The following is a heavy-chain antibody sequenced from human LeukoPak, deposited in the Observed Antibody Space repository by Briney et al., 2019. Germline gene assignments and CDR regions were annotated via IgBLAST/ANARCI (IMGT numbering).Heavy chain of an antibody. CDR1: GASISSHY. Sequence: SETLSLTCTVSGASISSHYWSWIRQPPGKGLEWIGYISYSGSTNYNPSLKSRVIISVDTSKTHFSLNLSSVTAADTAFYYCARHRVSGSSYSALDYWGQGTLVSVSS. CDR3: ARHRVSGSSYSALDY. J-gene: IGHJ4*02. D-gene: IGHD1-26*01. CDR2: ISYSGST. V-gene: IGHV4-59*08.